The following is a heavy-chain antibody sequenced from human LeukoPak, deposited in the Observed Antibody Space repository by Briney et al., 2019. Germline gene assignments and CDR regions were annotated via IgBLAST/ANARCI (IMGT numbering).Heavy chain of an antibody. D-gene: IGHD3-22*01. CDR1: GGSISSSSYY. V-gene: IGHV4-39*07. CDR3: ASDLGKSSGYYYVG. CDR2: IYYSGST. J-gene: IGHJ4*02. Sequence: PSETLSLTCTVSGGSISSSSYYWGRIRQPPGKGLEWIGSIYYSGSTYYNPSLKSRVTISVDTSKNQFSLKLSSVTAADTAVYYCASDLGKSSGYYYVGWGQGTLVTVSS.